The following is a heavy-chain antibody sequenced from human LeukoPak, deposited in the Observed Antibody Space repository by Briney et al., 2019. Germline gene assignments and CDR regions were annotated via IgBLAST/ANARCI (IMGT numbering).Heavy chain of an antibody. V-gene: IGHV1-2*02. CDR3: VRDKPAGAALDF. J-gene: IGHJ4*02. CDR2: INPKSGGT. D-gene: IGHD3-10*01. CDR1: VYTLTEYY. Sequence: ASVTVSCTASVYTLTEYYIHWVRQAPGQGLEWMGWINPKSGGTKYPQKSQGRVTVTRDRSINTAYMDLRSLTYDDPAVHSCVRDKPAGAALDFWGQGALVTVSS.